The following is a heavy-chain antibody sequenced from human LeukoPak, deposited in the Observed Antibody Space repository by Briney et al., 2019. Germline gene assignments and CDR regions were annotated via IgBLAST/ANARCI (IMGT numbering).Heavy chain of an antibody. CDR1: GYTFTSYA. D-gene: IGHD6-13*01. CDR3: ASWGIAAAWYNI. CDR2: INAGNGNT. Sequence: GASVKVSCKASGYTFTSYAMHWVRQAPRQRLEWMGWINAGNGNTKYSQKFQGRVTITRDTSASTAYMELSSLRSEDTAVYYCASWGIAAAWYNIWGQGTLVTVSS. V-gene: IGHV1-3*01. J-gene: IGHJ4*02.